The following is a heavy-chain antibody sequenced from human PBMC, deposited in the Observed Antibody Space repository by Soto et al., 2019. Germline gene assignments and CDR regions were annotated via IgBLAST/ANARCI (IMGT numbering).Heavy chain of an antibody. CDR2: ISSSGSTI. Sequence: GGSLRLSCAASGFTFSDYYMSWIRQAPGKGLEWVSYISSSGSTIYYADSVKGRFTISRDNAKNSLYLQMNSLRAEDTAVYYCARSGPRGIEWWYHPYFDYWGQGTLVTVSS. V-gene: IGHV3-11*01. J-gene: IGHJ4*02. CDR1: GFTFSDYY. CDR3: ARSGPRGIEWWYHPYFDY. D-gene: IGHD2-15*01.